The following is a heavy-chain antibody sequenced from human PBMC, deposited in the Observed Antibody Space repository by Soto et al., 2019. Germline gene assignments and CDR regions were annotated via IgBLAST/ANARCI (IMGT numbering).Heavy chain of an antibody. Sequence: QVQLVESGGGVVQPGGSLRLSCAASGFTFSNYGMHWVRQAPGKGLEWVAVISYDGNNRYYGDSVKGRFTISRDNSKNTGYLQMNSVRVEDTAVYYCASTWSGYYYFDSWGQGTLVTVSS. J-gene: IGHJ4*02. CDR2: ISYDGNNR. V-gene: IGHV3-30*03. CDR1: GFTFSNYG. D-gene: IGHD3-3*01. CDR3: ASTWSGYYYFDS.